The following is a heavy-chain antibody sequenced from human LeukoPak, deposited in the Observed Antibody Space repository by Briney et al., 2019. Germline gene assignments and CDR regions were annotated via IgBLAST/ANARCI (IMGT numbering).Heavy chain of an antibody. CDR3: ARDLGTDY. J-gene: IGHJ4*02. V-gene: IGHV3-7*01. Sequence: PGGSLRLSCAGSGFTFSSYWMTWVRQAPGKGLEWVANIKQDGSEKYYVDSVEGRFTISRDNAKNSLYLQMNSLRAEDTAVYYCARDLGTDYWGQGTLVTVSS. CDR1: GFTFSSYW. D-gene: IGHD1-1*01. CDR2: IKQDGSEK.